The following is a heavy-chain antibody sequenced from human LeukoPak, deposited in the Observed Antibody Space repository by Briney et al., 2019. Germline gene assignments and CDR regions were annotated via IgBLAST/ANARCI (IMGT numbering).Heavy chain of an antibody. V-gene: IGHV3-33*01. D-gene: IGHD5-18*01. Sequence: PGGSLRLSCAASGFTFSSDGMHWVRQAPGKGLEWVAVIWYDGSNKYYADSVKGRFTISRDNSKNTLYLQMNSLRAEDTAVYYCARDQDSYGFDDAFDIWGQGTMVTVSS. CDR1: GFTFSSDG. J-gene: IGHJ3*02. CDR3: ARDQDSYGFDDAFDI. CDR2: IWYDGSNK.